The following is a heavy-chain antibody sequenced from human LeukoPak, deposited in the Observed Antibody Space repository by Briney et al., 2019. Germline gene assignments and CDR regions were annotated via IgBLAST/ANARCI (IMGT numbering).Heavy chain of an antibody. CDR1: GSTFGDYA. J-gene: IGHJ4*02. D-gene: IGHD3-10*01. Sequence: PGGSLSITCASSGSTFGDYAINWARQAPGMGLEWVSAISGGSVSTFYADSVKGRFTISRDDSRNTLYLQMNSLRAEDTAVYYCATGIGGTYRQFDYWGKAILVTVSS. CDR2: ISGGSVST. CDR3: ATGIGGTYRQFDY. V-gene: IGHV3-23*01.